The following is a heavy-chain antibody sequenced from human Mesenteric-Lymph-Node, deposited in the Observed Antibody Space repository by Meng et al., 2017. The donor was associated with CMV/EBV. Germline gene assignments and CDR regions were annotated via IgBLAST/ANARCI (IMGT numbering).Heavy chain of an antibody. CDR3: ARETYYDFWSGYFFDY. Sequence: SETLSLTCTVSGGSISSRTDYWAWIRQPPGKGLEWIGCVYYTGNTYSNPSLKSRVTMSVDTSKNQFSLTLSSVDAADTAVYYCARETYYDFWSGYFFDYWGQGTLVTVSS. CDR1: GGSISSRTDY. J-gene: IGHJ4*02. V-gene: IGHV4-39*07. CDR2: VYYTGNT. D-gene: IGHD3-3*01.